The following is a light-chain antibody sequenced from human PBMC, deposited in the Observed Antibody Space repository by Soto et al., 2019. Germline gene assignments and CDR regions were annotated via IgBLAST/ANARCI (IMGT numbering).Light chain of an antibody. J-gene: IGLJ3*02. CDR2: EVS. Sequence: QSVLTQPASVSGSPGQSITISCTGTSSDVGDSDYVSWYQQHPGKAPKLMIYEVSNRPSGVSNRFSGSKSGNTASLTISGLQAEDAADYYCSSYTRSSPRFGGGTKVNVL. CDR1: SSDVGDSDY. V-gene: IGLV2-14*01. CDR3: SSYTRSSPR.